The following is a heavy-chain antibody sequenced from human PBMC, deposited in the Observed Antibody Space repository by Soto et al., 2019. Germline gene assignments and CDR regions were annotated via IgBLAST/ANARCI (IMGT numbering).Heavy chain of an antibody. V-gene: IGHV4-34*01. D-gene: IGHD1-26*01. J-gene: IGHJ3*02. CDR1: GGSFSGYY. CDR3: ARFNTGIVGAIPDAVDI. CDR2: INHSGGT. Sequence: SETLSLTCAVYGGSFSGYYWSWIRQPPGKGLEWIGEINHSGGTNYNPSLKSRVTISVDTSKNQFSLKLSSVTAADTAVYYCARFNTGIVGAIPDAVDIWGQGTMVTVSS.